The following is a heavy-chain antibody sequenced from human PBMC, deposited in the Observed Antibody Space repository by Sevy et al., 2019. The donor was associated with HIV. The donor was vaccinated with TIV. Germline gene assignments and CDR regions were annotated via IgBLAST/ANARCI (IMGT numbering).Heavy chain of an antibody. CDR2: ISSSSNYI. CDR1: GFTFSSYS. Sequence: GGSLRLSCAVSGFTFSSYSMNWVRQAPGKGLEWVSSISSSSNYIYYADSVKGRFTISRDNAKDSLFLQMNRLRAEDTAIYYCARGYCSGISCSSGRAWVAFDIWGQGTMVTVSS. V-gene: IGHV3-21*01. CDR3: ARGYCSGISCSSGRAWVAFDI. D-gene: IGHD2-15*01. J-gene: IGHJ3*02.